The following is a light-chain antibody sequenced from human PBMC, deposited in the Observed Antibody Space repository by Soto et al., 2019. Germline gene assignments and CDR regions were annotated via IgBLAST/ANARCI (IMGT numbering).Light chain of an antibody. CDR1: RSISSY. Sequence: SLFTESPSSLSASVGYRIIITSPASRSISSYLCWYQQKPGKAPKLLVYCASTLESGVPSRFSGSGSGTEFTLTISSLQPEDSATDFCQQPNSYPQTFGQGTMVDIK. J-gene: IGKJ1*01. CDR2: CAS. V-gene: IGKV1-9*01. CDR3: QQPNSYPQT.